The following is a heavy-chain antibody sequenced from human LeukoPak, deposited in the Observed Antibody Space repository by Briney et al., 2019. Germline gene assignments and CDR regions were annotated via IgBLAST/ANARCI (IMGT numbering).Heavy chain of an antibody. CDR3: ARVNYYGSGTLYGFDY. V-gene: IGHV4-34*01. Sequence: SETLSLTCAAYGGSFSGYYWSWIRQPPGKGLEWIGEINHSGSTNYNPSLKSRVTISVDTSKNQFSLKLSSVTAADTAVYYCARVNYYGSGTLYGFDYWGQGTLVTVSS. J-gene: IGHJ4*02. D-gene: IGHD3-10*01. CDR1: GGSFSGYY. CDR2: INHSGST.